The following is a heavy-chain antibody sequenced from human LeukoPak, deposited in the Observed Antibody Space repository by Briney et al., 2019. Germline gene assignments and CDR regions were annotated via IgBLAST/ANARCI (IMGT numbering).Heavy chain of an antibody. CDR2: INAGNGNT. CDR1: GYTFTSYA. V-gene: IGHV1-3*01. D-gene: IGHD6-13*01. CDR3: ARDHARVAAAGSDY. Sequence: ASVTVSCKASGYTFTSYAMHWVRQAPGQRLEWMGWINAGNGNTKYSQKFQGRVTITRDTSASTAYMELSSLRSEDTAVYYCARDHARVAAAGSDYWGQGTLVTVSS. J-gene: IGHJ4*02.